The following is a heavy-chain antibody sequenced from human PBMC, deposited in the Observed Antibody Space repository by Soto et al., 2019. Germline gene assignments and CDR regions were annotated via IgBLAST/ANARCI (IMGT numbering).Heavy chain of an antibody. J-gene: IGHJ6*02. CDR3: AIKTRIAAAGTSYYYYGMDV. D-gene: IGHD6-13*01. CDR1: GYSFTSYL. Sequence: GESLKISCKGSGYSFTSYLIGWVRQMPGKGLEWMGIIYPGDSDTRYSPSFQGQVTISADKSISTAYLQWSSLKASDTAMYYCAIKTRIAAAGTSYYYYGMDVWGQGTTVTVSS. V-gene: IGHV5-51*01. CDR2: IYPGDSDT.